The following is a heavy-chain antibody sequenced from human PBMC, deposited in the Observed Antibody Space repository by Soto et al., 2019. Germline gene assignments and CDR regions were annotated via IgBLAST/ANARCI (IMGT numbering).Heavy chain of an antibody. CDR1: GFTFSSYG. CDR3: AKGAIDYYDSSGYYRMDMDY. V-gene: IGHV3-30*18. Sequence: ESGGGVVQPGRSLRLSCAASGFTFSSYGMHWVRQAPGKGLEWVAVISYDGSNKYYADSVKGRFTISRDNSKNTLYLQMNSLRAEDTAVYYCAKGAIDYYDSSGYYRMDMDYWGQGTLVTVSS. J-gene: IGHJ4*02. CDR2: ISYDGSNK. D-gene: IGHD3-22*01.